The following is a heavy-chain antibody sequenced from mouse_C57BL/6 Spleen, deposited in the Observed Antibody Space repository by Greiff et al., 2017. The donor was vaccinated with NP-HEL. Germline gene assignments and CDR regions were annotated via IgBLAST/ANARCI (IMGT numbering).Heavy chain of an antibody. CDR3: ARSDIYYDSLDAMDY. CDR2: IYPGDGDT. CDR1: GYAFSSYW. J-gene: IGHJ4*01. V-gene: IGHV1-80*01. D-gene: IGHD2-4*01. Sequence: VQLQQSGAELVKPGASVKISCKASGYAFSSYWMNWVKQRPGKGLEWIGQIYPGDGDTNYNGKFKGKATLTADKSSSTAYMQLSSLTSEDSAVYFCARSDIYYDSLDAMDYWGQGTSVTVSS.